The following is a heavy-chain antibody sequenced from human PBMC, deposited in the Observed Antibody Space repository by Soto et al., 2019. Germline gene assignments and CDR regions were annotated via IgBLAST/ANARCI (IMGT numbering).Heavy chain of an antibody. J-gene: IGHJ6*02. Sequence: QVQLQQWGAGLLKPSETLSLTCAVYGVSFSGYYWSWIRQPPGKGLEWIGEINHSGSTNYNPSLKSRVTISADTSKNQFSLKLSSVTAADAAVYYCARVTGRYYYGMDVWGQGTTVTVSS. CDR2: INHSGST. CDR3: ARVTGRYYYGMDV. CDR1: GVSFSGYY. V-gene: IGHV4-34*01.